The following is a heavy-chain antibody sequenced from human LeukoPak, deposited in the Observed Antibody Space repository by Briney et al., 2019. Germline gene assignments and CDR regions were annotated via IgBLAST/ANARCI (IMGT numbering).Heavy chain of an antibody. CDR2: IRYDGSNK. D-gene: IGHD3-10*01. J-gene: IGHJ4*02. CDR1: GFTFSSYA. CDR3: AKDYGSGSYFDY. Sequence: GGSLRLSCAASGFTFSSYAMIWVRQAPGKGLEWVAFIRYDGSNKYYADSVKGRFTISRDNSKNTLYLQMNSLRAEDTAVYYCAKDYGSGSYFDYWGQGTLVTVSS. V-gene: IGHV3-30*02.